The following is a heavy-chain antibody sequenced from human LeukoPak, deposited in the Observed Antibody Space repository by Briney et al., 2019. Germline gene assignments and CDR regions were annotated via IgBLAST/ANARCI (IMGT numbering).Heavy chain of an antibody. CDR3: ARAYCGSPTGQGRDKFVV. CDR1: GFTLSTYA. J-gene: IGHJ3*01. CDR2: VWYGGRTK. V-gene: IGHV3-30*04. D-gene: IGHD2-2*01. Sequence: GTSLRLSCAASGFTLSTYAMHWVRQPPGKGLEWVATVWYGGRTKEYTDSVKGRFTISRDDGKNSLYLQMNSLRPEDTALYSCARAYCGSPTGQGRDKFVVWGQGTMVTVFS.